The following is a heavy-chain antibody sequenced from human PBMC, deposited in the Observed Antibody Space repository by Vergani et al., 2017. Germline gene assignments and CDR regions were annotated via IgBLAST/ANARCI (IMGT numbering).Heavy chain of an antibody. V-gene: IGHV1-69*12. Sequence: QVQLVQSGAEVKKPGSSVKVSCKASGGTFSSYAISWVRQAPGQGLEWMGGIIPIFGTANYAQKLQGRIPLTADESTRTAYMELSSLRSGDTAVYYCGGGGAAAGIGYWGQGTLVTVSS. CDR1: GGTFSSYA. CDR2: IIPIFGTA. CDR3: GGGGAAAGIGY. D-gene: IGHD6-13*01. J-gene: IGHJ4*02.